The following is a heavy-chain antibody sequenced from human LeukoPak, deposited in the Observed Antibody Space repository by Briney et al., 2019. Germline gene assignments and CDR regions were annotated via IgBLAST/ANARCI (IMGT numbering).Heavy chain of an antibody. D-gene: IGHD6-19*01. Sequence: GRSLRLSCAASGFTFDDYAMHWVRQAPGKGLEWVSGISWNSGSIGYADSVKGRFTISRDNAKNSLYLQMNSLRAEDTAVYYCARESRQWLVLGGVDYWGQGTLVTVSS. V-gene: IGHV3-9*01. CDR1: GFTFDDYA. J-gene: IGHJ4*02. CDR2: ISWNSGSI. CDR3: ARESRQWLVLGGVDY.